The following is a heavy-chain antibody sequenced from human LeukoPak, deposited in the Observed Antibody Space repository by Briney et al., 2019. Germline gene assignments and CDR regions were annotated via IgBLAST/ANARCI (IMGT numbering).Heavy chain of an antibody. D-gene: IGHD1-1*01. CDR2: ISWNSGSI. CDR3: AKDTTGTTEGFFDY. J-gene: IGHJ4*02. CDR1: GFTFDDYA. Sequence: PGRSLRLSCAASGFTFDDYAMHWVRQAPGKGLEWVSGISWNSGSIGYADSVKGRFTISRDNAKNSLYLQMNSLRAEDTALYYCAKDTTGTTEGFFDYWGQGTLVTVSS. V-gene: IGHV3-9*01.